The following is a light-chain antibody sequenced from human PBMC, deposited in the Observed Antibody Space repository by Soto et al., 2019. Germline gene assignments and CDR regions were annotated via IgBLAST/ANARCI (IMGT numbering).Light chain of an antibody. V-gene: IGLV2-14*01. CDR2: DVS. Sequence: QCVLTQPASVTGSPGQSITISYTGTSSDVGGYNYVSWYQQHPGKAPKLMIYDVSNRPSGVSNRFSGSKSGNTASLTISGLQAEDEADYYCSSYTSSSTLVFGTGTKVTVL. CDR3: SSYTSSSTLV. J-gene: IGLJ1*01. CDR1: SSDVGGYNY.